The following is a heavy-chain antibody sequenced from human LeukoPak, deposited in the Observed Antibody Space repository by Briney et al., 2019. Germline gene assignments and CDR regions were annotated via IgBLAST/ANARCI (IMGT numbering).Heavy chain of an antibody. V-gene: IGHV3-74*01. CDR1: GLTFSSYW. CDR3: TRASRGWELPYYFDY. D-gene: IGHD1-26*01. J-gene: IGHJ4*02. CDR2: INSDGSST. Sequence: GGSLRLSCAASGLTFSSYWMHWVRQAPGKGLVWVSRINSDGSSTSYADSVKGRFTISRDNAKNTLYLQMNSLRAEDTAVYYCTRASRGWELPYYFDYWGQGTLVTVSS.